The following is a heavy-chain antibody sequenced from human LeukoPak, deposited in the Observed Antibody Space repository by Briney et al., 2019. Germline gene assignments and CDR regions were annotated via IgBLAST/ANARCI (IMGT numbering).Heavy chain of an antibody. Sequence: PGPTLVKPTQTLTLTCTFSGFSLSTSGVGVGWIRQPPGKALEWLARIDWDDDKYYSTSLKTRLTVSKDTSKNQVVLTMTNMDPVDTATYYCARTPYSSLNFDYWGQGTLVTVSS. CDR1: GFSLSTSGVG. CDR2: IDWDDDK. J-gene: IGHJ4*02. CDR3: ARTPYSSLNFDY. D-gene: IGHD6-6*01. V-gene: IGHV2-70*11.